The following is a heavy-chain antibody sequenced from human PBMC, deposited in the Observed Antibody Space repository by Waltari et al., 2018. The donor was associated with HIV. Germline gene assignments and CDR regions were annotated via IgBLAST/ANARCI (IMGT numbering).Heavy chain of an antibody. CDR3: TRSQWDLPDHDAFDI. Sequence: EVQLVESGGGLVKPGGSLRLSCAASGFTYSHYSMNWVRQAPGKGLEWVSAISRSSSYIYYADSVKGRFTISRDNAKNSLYLQMNSLRVEDTAVYYCTRSQWDLPDHDAFDIWGQGTMVTVSS. CDR2: ISRSSSYI. V-gene: IGHV3-21*01. J-gene: IGHJ3*02. CDR1: GFTYSHYS. D-gene: IGHD1-26*01.